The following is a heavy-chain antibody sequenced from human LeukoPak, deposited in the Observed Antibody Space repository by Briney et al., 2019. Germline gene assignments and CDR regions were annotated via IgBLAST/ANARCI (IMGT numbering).Heavy chain of an antibody. CDR1: GGSLRTFY. D-gene: IGHD5-24*01. CDR3: ARMAAITTSKWFAP. V-gene: IGHV4-59*01. CDR2: MHSSGNT. J-gene: IGHJ5*02. Sequence: SETLSLTCTVSGGSLRTFYWAWIRHPPGERLEWIGYMHSSGNTNYNPSLKSRVTISTDTSKNQFSLRPTSVTAADTAVYYCARMAAITTSKWFAPWGQGTLVTVSS.